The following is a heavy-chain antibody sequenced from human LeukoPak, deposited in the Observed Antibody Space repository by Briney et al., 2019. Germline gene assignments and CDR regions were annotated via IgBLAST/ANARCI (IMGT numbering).Heavy chain of an antibody. Sequence: GGSLRLSCAASGFTFSSYWMHRVRQAPGKGLVWVSRINSDGSSTSYADSVKGRFTISRDNAKNTLYLQMNSLRAEDTAVYYCARERRFLEWLSNDAFDIWGQGTMVTVSS. CDR1: GFTFSSYW. CDR2: INSDGSST. D-gene: IGHD3-3*01. V-gene: IGHV3-74*01. J-gene: IGHJ3*02. CDR3: ARERRFLEWLSNDAFDI.